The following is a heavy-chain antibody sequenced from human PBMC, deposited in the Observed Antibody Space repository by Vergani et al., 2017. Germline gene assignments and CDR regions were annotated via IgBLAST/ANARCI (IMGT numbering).Heavy chain of an antibody. CDR1: GFTFSSYA. D-gene: IGHD2-2*01. CDR3: ARGRDIVVVPAAMEVDY. Sequence: QVQLVESGGGVVQPGRSLRLSCAASGFTFSSYAMHWVRQAPGKGLEWVAVISYDGSNKYYADSVKGRFTISRDNSKNTLYLQMNSLRAEDTAVYYCARGRDIVVVPAAMEVDYWGQGTLVTFSS. CDR2: ISYDGSNK. V-gene: IGHV3-30-3*01. J-gene: IGHJ4*02.